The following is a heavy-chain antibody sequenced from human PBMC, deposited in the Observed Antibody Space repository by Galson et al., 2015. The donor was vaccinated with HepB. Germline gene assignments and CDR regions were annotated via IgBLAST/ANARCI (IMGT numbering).Heavy chain of an antibody. D-gene: IGHD3-3*01. V-gene: IGHV3-21*01. CDR1: GFTFSSYS. CDR3: AIYSYWRGSISSYFDY. Sequence: SMILSCAASGFTFSSYSMNWVRQAPGKRPEWGSSISSNSGYIYYEDSVKGRFTIFRDNTKNSLYLQMNSLRAEDTAVYYCAIYSYWRGSISSYFDYWGQGTLVAVSS. CDR2: ISSNSGYI. J-gene: IGHJ4*02.